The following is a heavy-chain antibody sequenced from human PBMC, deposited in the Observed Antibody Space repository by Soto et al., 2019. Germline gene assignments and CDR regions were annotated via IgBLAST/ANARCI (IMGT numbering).Heavy chain of an antibody. V-gene: IGHV4-31*03. J-gene: IGHJ3*02. CDR2: IYYSGST. CDR1: GGSISSGGYY. CDR3: ARGGHRAFDI. Sequence: SETLSLTCTVSGGSISSGGYYWSWIRQHPGKGLEWIGYIYYSGSTYYNPSLKSRVTISVDTSKNQFSLKLSSVTAADTAVYYCARGGHRAFDIWGQGTMVTVSS. D-gene: IGHD3-16*01.